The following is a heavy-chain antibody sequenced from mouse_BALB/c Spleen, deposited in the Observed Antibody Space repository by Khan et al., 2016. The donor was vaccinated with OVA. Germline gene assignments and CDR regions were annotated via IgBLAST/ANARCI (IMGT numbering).Heavy chain of an antibody. J-gene: IGHJ2*01. CDR1: GYTFTNYG. D-gene: IGHD2-1*01. CDR3: ARRRGNFDFDY. Sequence: QIQLVQSGPELKKPGETVKISCKVSGYTFTNYGMNWVKQAPGQGLKWMGWINTYTGEPTYTDDFKGRFAFSLETSASTAYLQINNLKNEDMATYFCARRRGNFDFDYWGQGTTLTVSS. CDR2: INTYTGEP. V-gene: IGHV9-1*02.